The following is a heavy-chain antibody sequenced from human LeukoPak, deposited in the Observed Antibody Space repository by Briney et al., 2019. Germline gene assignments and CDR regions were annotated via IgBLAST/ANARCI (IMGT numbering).Heavy chain of an antibody. CDR3: ARDFGGGGTPGDDFDY. J-gene: IGHJ4*02. CDR1: GFTFSSRW. Sequence: GGSLRLSCAASGFTFSSRWMHWVRQAPGEGLVWVSRINTDGTTTTYADSVKGRFTISRDNARNTVFLQMNGLRSDDTAVYFCARDFGGGGTPGDDFDYWGPGIQVTVSS. CDR2: INTDGTTT. V-gene: IGHV3-74*01. D-gene: IGHD1-7*01.